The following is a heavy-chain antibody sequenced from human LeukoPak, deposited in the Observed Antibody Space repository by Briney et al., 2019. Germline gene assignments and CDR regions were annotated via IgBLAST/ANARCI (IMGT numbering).Heavy chain of an antibody. D-gene: IGHD6-19*01. CDR2: INHSGST. CDR1: GGPFSGYY. Sequence: SETLSLTCAVYGGPFSGYYWSWIRQPPGKGLEWIGEINHSGSTNYNPSLKSRVTISVDTSKNQFSLKLSSVTAADTAVYYCARALYPTSSGGFHFDYWGQGTLVTVSS. V-gene: IGHV4-34*01. CDR3: ARALYPTSSGGFHFDY. J-gene: IGHJ4*02.